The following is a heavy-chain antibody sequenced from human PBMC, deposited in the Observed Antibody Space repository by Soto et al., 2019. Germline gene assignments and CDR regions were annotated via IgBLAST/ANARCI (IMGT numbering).Heavy chain of an antibody. Sequence: QITLKESGPMLMKPTQTLTLTCTFSGFSLSTSGVGVGWIRQPPGKALEWLALIYWDDDKRYIPSLKSRLTITKDTSKNQVVLTMTHTGPVDTATYYCAHLGVSRTTAYFDCWGQGTLVTVSS. CDR2: IYWDDDK. CDR3: AHLGVSRTTAYFDC. D-gene: IGHD2-8*01. CDR1: GFSLSTSGVG. J-gene: IGHJ4*02. V-gene: IGHV2-5*02.